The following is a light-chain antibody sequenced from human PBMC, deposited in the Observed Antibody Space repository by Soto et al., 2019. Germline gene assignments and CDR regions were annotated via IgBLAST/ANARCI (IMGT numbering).Light chain of an antibody. Sequence: EIVLTQSPGTLSLSPGERGTLSCRASQSVSSSYLAWFQQKPGQAPRLLIYGASSRATGIPDRFSGSGSGTDFTLTISRLEPEDFAVYYCQQYSNLPITSGHGTRLEIK. CDR1: QSVSSSY. CDR3: QQYSNLPIT. V-gene: IGKV3-20*01. CDR2: GAS. J-gene: IGKJ5*01.